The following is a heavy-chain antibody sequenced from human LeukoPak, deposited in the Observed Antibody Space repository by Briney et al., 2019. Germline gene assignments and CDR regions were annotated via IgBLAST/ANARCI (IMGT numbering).Heavy chain of an antibody. CDR1: GYTFTGDY. J-gene: IGHJ5*02. CDR3: ARGAVAGRRERNWFDT. Sequence: ASVKVSCKASGYTFTGDYMHWVRQTPGQGLEWVGWINPHRGGTNYAQKFQGRVTLTRDAPISTAYMELSGLRSEDTAVYYCARGAVAGRRERNWFDTCGQGTLVTVSS. CDR2: INPHRGGT. D-gene: IGHD6-19*01. V-gene: IGHV1-2*02.